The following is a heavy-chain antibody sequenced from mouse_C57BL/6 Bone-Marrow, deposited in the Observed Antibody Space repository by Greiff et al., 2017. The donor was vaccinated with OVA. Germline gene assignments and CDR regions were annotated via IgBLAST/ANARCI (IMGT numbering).Heavy chain of an antibody. CDR2: ISSGSSTI. CDR3: ARRSNYGWYFDV. CDR1: GFTFSDYG. J-gene: IGHJ1*03. Sequence: EVKLMESGGGLVKPGGSLKLSCAASGFTFSDYGMHWVRQAPEKGLEWVAYISSGSSTIYYADTVKGRFTISRDNAKNTLFLQMTSLRSEDTAMYYCARRSNYGWYFDVWGTGTTVTVSS. V-gene: IGHV5-17*01. D-gene: IGHD2-5*01.